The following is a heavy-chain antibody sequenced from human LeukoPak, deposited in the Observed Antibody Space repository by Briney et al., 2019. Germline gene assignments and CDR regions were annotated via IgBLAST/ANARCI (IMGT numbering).Heavy chain of an antibody. Sequence: PGGSLRLSCAASGFTFNNYNINWVRQAPGKGLEWVSSISSSSTYIYYADSVKGRFSISRDNAKNSLYLQMNSLRAEDTAIYYCAKDPPSFHHWGQGTLVTVSS. V-gene: IGHV3-21*01. CDR1: GFTFNNYN. CDR2: ISSSSTYI. CDR3: AKDPPSFHH. J-gene: IGHJ1*01.